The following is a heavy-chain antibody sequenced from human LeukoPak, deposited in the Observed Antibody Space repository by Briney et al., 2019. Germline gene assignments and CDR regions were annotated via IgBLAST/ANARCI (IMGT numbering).Heavy chain of an antibody. CDR1: GGSFSGYY. J-gene: IGHJ4*02. Sequence: SETLSLTCTVYGGSFSGYYWSWIRQSPGKGLEWIGEINHSGSTNYNPSLKSRVTISVDTSKNQFSLKLSSVTAADTAVYYCARDRGLPVFDYWGQGTLVTVSS. V-gene: IGHV4-34*01. D-gene: IGHD3-10*01. CDR2: INHSGST. CDR3: ARDRGLPVFDY.